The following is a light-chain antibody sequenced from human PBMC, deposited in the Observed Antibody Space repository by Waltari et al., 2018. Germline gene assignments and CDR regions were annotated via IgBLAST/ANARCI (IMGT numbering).Light chain of an antibody. CDR3: QQYGSSPLT. J-gene: IGKJ4*02. Sequence: EIVLTQSPGTLSLSPGERATLSCRASQSVSSRYLACDQQKPGKHPRLLRYGASRSDNGMRDRFSGIGSGTDLTVSISRLGPEDFAVYYCQQYGSSPLTFGGETKVAIK. V-gene: IGKV3-20*01. CDR2: GAS. CDR1: QSVSSRY.